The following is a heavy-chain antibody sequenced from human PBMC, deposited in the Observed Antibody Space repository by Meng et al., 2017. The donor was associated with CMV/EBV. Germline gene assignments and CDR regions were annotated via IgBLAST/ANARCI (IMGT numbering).Heavy chain of an antibody. V-gene: IGHV4-30-4*08. CDR3: ARDWYSGSRFDY. D-gene: IGHD1-26*01. J-gene: IGHJ4*02. CDR1: GGSISSGDYY. CDR2: IYYSGST. Sequence: QVQLRDPGPGLVKPSQTLSLTCTVSGGSISSGDYYWSWIRQPPGKGLEWIGYIYYSGSTYSNPSLKSRVTISVDTSKNQFSLKLSSVTAADTAVYYCARDWYSGSRFDYWGQGTLVTVSS.